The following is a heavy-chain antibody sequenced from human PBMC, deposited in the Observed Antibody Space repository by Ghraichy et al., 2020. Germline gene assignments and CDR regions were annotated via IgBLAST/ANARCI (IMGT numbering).Heavy chain of an antibody. CDR2: IYYSGST. D-gene: IGHD3-3*01. J-gene: IGHJ6*02. CDR1: GGSISSGGYY. V-gene: IGHV4-31*03. Sequence: SETLSLTCTVSGGSISSGGYYWSWIRQHPGKGLEWIGYIYYSGSTYYNPSLKSRVTISVDTSKNQFSLKLSSVTAADTAVYYCARDNGAILSPSFNYGMDVWGQGTTVTVSS. CDR3: ARDNGAILSPSFNYGMDV.